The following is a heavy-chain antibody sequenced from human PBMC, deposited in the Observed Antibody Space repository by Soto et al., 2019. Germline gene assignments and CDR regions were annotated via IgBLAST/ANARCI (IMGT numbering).Heavy chain of an antibody. CDR3: ARGSPNYDFWSGSWFDY. D-gene: IGHD3-3*01. Sequence: GGSLRLSCAASGFTFSSYAMHWVRQAPGKGLEWVAVISCDGSNKYYADSVKGRFTISRDNSKNTLYLQMNSLRAEDTAVYYCARGSPNYDFWSGSWFDYWGQGTLVTVSS. CDR1: GFTFSSYA. J-gene: IGHJ4*02. V-gene: IGHV3-30-3*01. CDR2: ISCDGSNK.